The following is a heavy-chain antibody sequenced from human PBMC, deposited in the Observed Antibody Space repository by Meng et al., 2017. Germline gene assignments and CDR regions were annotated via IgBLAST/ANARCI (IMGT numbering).Heavy chain of an antibody. CDR2: IYPGDSDT. D-gene: IGHD5-12*01. CDR3: ARQWGYPIYGMDV. CDR1: GYSFTSYW. Sequence: GGSLRLSCKGSGYSFTSYWIGWVRQMPGKGLEWMGIIYPGDSDTRYSPSFQGQVTISADKSVSTAYLQWSSLEASDTAMYYCARQWGYPIYGMDVWGQGTTVTVSS. J-gene: IGHJ6*02. V-gene: IGHV5-51*01.